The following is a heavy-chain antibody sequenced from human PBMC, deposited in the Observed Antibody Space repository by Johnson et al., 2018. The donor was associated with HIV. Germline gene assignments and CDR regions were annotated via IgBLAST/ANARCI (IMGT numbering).Heavy chain of an antibody. Sequence: QVQLVESGGGLVKPGGSLRLSCAASGFTFSNAWMSWVRQAPGKGLEWVSYISSSGSTIYYADSVKGRFTISRENAKNSMYLQMNSLRAEDTAVYYCAKGGGDPDAFDIWGQGTMVTVSS. CDR2: ISSSGSTI. D-gene: IGHD3-10*01. CDR1: GFTFSNAW. V-gene: IGHV3-11*04. CDR3: AKGGGDPDAFDI. J-gene: IGHJ3*02.